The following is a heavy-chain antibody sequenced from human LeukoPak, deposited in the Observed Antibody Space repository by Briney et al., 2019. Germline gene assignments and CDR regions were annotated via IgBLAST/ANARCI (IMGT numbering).Heavy chain of an antibody. Sequence: GGSLRLSCAASGFTFSSYSMNWVRQAPGKGLEWVSYISSSSSTIYYADSVKGRFTISRDNAKNSLYLQMNSLRAEDTAVYYCAREAGGDYDWYYYGMDVWGQGTTVTVSS. J-gene: IGHJ6*02. D-gene: IGHD4-17*01. CDR3: AREAGGDYDWYYYGMDV. CDR1: GFTFSSYS. CDR2: ISSSSSTI. V-gene: IGHV3-48*04.